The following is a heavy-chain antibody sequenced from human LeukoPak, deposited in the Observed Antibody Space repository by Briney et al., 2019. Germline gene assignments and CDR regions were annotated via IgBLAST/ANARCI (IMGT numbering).Heavy chain of an antibody. Sequence: SVKLSCKAYGGTFSSYAISWVRQPPGQGLEWMGGIIPIFGTANYAQKFQGRVTITADASTSTAHMELSSLSSQDTAVYYCATSTGYCSSTSCYYYYYYYMDVWGKGTTVTVSS. J-gene: IGHJ6*03. CDR2: IIPIFGTA. CDR3: ATSTGYCSSTSCYYYYYYYMDV. V-gene: IGHV1-69*13. CDR1: GGTFSSYA. D-gene: IGHD2-2*01.